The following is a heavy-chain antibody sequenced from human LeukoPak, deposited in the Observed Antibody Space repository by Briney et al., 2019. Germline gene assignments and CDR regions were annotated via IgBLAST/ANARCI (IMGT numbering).Heavy chain of an antibody. CDR2: ITGDSAYI. CDR3: ARYRVSSSTSYIDF. D-gene: IGHD2-2*01. V-gene: IGHV3-21*01. Sequence: GGSLRLSCAASGFTFNTYAMNWVRQAPGEGLKWVSCITGDSAYIYYGDSVRGRFTISRDNAKNSLYLQMNSLRAEDTAVYYCARYRVSSSTSYIDFWGQGTLVTVSS. CDR1: GFTFNTYA. J-gene: IGHJ4*02.